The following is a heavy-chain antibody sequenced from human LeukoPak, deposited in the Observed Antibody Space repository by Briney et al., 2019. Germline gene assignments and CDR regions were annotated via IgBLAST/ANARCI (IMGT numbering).Heavy chain of an antibody. V-gene: IGHV3-53*01. CDR2: IYSDGGT. CDR1: GFSVYSNY. J-gene: IGHJ4*02. CDR3: ARAILGYRYILDY. D-gene: IGHD3-16*02. Sequence: GGSLTLFCAATGFSVYSNYMSWVRQAPGKGLDWVSVIYSDGGTYYADSVKGRFTLSRDNSKNTLYLQMNSLRAEDTAVYYRARAILGYRYILDYWGQGTLVTVSS.